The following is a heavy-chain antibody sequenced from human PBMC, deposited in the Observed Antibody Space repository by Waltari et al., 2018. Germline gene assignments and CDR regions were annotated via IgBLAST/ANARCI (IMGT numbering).Heavy chain of an antibody. D-gene: IGHD5-12*01. Sequence: EVQLVQSGAEVKKPGATVNISCKVSGYTFTDYYMHWVQQATGKGLEGVGPLCPEDGETIDAEKFQGRVTTTADTSTDTAYMELSSLRSEDTAVYYCATGVKVATKDDYWGQGTLVTVSS. CDR2: LCPEDGET. J-gene: IGHJ4*02. CDR3: ATGVKVATKDDY. CDR1: GYTFTDYY. V-gene: IGHV1-69-2*01.